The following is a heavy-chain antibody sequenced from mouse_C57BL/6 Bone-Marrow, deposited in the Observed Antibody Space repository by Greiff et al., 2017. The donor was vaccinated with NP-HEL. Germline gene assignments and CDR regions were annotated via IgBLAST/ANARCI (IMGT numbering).Heavy chain of an antibody. Sequence: EVQLQQSGPELVKPGDSVKISCKASGYSFTGYFMNWVMRSHGKSLEWIGRINPYNGDTFYNQKFKGKATLTVDKSSSTAHMELRSLTSEDSAVYYCARSPYYGYDGDYWGQGTTLTVSS. CDR3: ARSPYYGYDGDY. V-gene: IGHV1-20*01. D-gene: IGHD2-9*01. CDR1: GYSFTGYF. CDR2: INPYNGDT. J-gene: IGHJ2*01.